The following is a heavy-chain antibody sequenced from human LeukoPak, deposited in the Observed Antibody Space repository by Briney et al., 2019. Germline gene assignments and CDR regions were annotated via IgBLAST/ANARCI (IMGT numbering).Heavy chain of an antibody. CDR2: ISYDENNK. CDR1: GFPFSSQG. V-gene: IGHV3-30*18. Sequence: PGGSLRPSCAALGFPFSSQGRNWVRQPPGKGLEGGAVISYDENNKYYADSVKGRFTISRDNSKTTLYLQMNSLRIEDTAVYYCAKDQQQLAYLFDNWGQGTLVTVSS. CDR3: AKDQQQLAYLFDN. J-gene: IGHJ4*02. D-gene: IGHD6-13*01.